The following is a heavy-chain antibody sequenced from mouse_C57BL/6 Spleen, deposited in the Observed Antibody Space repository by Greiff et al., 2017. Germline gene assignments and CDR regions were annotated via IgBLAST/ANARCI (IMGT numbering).Heavy chain of an antibody. CDR3: ARSNGNYYFDY. J-gene: IGHJ2*01. CDR2: IYPGDGAT. Sequence: QVQLKQSGPELVKPGASVKISCKASGYAFSSSWMNWVKQRPGKGLEWIGRIYPGDGATNYNGMFKGKATLTADKSSITAYMQLSSLTSEDSAVYFCARSNGNYYFDYWGQGTTLTVSS. V-gene: IGHV1-82*01. CDR1: GYAFSSSW. D-gene: IGHD2-1*01.